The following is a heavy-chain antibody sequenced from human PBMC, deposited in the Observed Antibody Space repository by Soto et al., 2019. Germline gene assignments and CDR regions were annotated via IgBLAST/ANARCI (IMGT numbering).Heavy chain of an antibody. D-gene: IGHD2-8*01. V-gene: IGHV1-18*01. J-gene: IGHJ4*02. CDR1: NYTFSTYG. CDR3: AKSPAQRYCTNGVCYKADYFDY. CDR2: ISAYNGDT. Sequence: ASVKVSCKASNYTFSTYGISWVRQAPGQGLEWMGWISAYNGDTSYSQKFQGRVTMTTDTSTSTAYMDLSSLRSDDTAVYYCAKSPAQRYCTNGVCYKADYFDYWGQGTLVTVSS.